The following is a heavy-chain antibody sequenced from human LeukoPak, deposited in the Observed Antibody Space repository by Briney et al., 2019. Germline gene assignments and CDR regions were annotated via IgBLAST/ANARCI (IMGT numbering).Heavy chain of an antibody. V-gene: IGHV4-59*08. J-gene: IGHJ4*02. CDR1: GGSISSYY. D-gene: IGHD3-10*01. Sequence: SETPSLTCTVSGGSISSYYWSWIRQPPGKGLEWIGYIYYSGSTNYNPSLKSRVTISVDTSKNQFSLKLSSVTAADTAVYYCARSPLSYQLFFDYWGQGTLVTVSS. CDR3: ARSPLSYQLFFDY. CDR2: IYYSGST.